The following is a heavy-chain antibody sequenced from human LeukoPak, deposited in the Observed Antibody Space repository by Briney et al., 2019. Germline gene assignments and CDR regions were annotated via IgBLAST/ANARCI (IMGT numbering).Heavy chain of an antibody. CDR3: AKVPTSGYRYGLDH. CDR1: GFSVGSEP. D-gene: IGHD5-18*01. Sequence: GGSLRLSCAAAGFSVGSEPMTWCRLAPGKVLEWVSAISGSGGSTYYADSVKGRFTISRDNSKNTLYLQMNSLRAEDTAVYYCAKVPTSGYRYGLDHWGQGTLVTVSS. V-gene: IGHV3-23*01. J-gene: IGHJ4*02. CDR2: ISGSGGST.